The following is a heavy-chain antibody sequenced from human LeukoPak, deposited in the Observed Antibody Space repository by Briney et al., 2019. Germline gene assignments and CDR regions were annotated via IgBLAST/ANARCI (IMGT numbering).Heavy chain of an antibody. V-gene: IGHV4-30-4*08. CDR1: GGSFSDYY. CDR3: ARDHEGYSSVHNQNWFDP. Sequence: PSETLSLTCAVYGGSFSDYYWSWIRQPPGKGLEWIGYIYYSGSTYYNPSLKSRVTISVDTSKNQFSLKLSSVTAADTAVYYCARDHEGYSSVHNQNWFDPWGQGTLVTVSS. D-gene: IGHD6-25*01. CDR2: IYYSGST. J-gene: IGHJ5*02.